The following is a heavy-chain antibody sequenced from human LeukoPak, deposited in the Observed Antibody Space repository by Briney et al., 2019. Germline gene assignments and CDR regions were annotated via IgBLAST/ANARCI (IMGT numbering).Heavy chain of an antibody. V-gene: IGHV3-53*01. CDR3: ARGGSYLSAFDI. D-gene: IGHD1-26*01. J-gene: IGHJ3*02. CDR1: GFTVSSNY. Sequence: GGSLRLSCAASGFTVSSNYMSWVRQAPGKGLEWVSIIYSGGSTFYADSVKGRFTISRDNSKNTLYLQMNSLRAENTAVYYCARGGSYLSAFDIWGQGTMVTVSS. CDR2: IYSGGST.